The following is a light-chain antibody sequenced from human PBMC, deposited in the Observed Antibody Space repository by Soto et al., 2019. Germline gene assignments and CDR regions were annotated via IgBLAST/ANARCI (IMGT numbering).Light chain of an antibody. J-gene: IGLJ1*01. CDR3: GAWDDSLNGYV. V-gene: IGLV2-14*01. Sequence: QSALTQPASVSGSPGQSITISCTGTSSDVGGYNYVSWYQQHPGKAPKLMIYEVSNRPSGVSNRFSGSKSGNTASLTISGLQAEDEADYYCGAWDDSLNGYVFGTGTKVTVL. CDR1: SSDVGGYNY. CDR2: EVS.